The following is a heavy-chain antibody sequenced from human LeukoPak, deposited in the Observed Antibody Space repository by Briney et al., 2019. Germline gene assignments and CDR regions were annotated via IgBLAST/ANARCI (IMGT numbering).Heavy chain of an antibody. CDR1: GFTVSSNY. V-gene: IGHV3-66*01. D-gene: IGHD5-18*01. CDR2: IYSGGST. J-gene: IGHJ4*02. Sequence: GGSLRLSCAASGFTVSSNYMSWVRQAPGKGLEWLSVIYSGGSTYYADSVKGRFIISRDNSKNTLYLQMNSLRAEDTAVYYCTTKRGYSYGYADWGQGTLVTVSS. CDR3: TTKRGYSYGYAD.